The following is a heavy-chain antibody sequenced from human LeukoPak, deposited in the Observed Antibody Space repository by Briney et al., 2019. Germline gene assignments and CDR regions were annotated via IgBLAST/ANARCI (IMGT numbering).Heavy chain of an antibody. D-gene: IGHD4-11*01. V-gene: IGHV3-21*01. CDR1: GFTFSRYS. J-gene: IGHJ4*02. CDR2: ISSSSYI. CDR3: ARDHYSNYAGDY. Sequence: GGSLRLSCAASGFTFSRYSMNWVRQAPGKGLEWVSSISSSSYIYYADSVKGRFTISRDNAKNSLYLQMNSLRAEDTAVYYCARDHYSNYAGDYWGQGTLVTVSS.